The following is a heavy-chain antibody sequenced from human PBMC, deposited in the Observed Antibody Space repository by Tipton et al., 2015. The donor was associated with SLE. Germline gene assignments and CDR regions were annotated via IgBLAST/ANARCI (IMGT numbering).Heavy chain of an antibody. CDR1: GGSFSGYY. CDR2: ISHSGST. D-gene: IGHD1-1*01. Sequence: TLSLTCAVYGGSFSGYYWSWIRQPPGKGLEWIGEISHSGSTNYNPSLKSRVTISVDTSKNQFSLKLSSVTAADTAVYYCARRHWNDDAVGDDVFDIWGQGTMVTVSS. V-gene: IGHV4-34*01. J-gene: IGHJ3*02. CDR3: ARRHWNDDAVGDDVFDI.